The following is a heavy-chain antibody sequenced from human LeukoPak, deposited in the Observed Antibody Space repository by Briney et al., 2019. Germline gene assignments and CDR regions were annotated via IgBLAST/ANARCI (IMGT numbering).Heavy chain of an antibody. Sequence: GGSLRLSCAASGFTFSSYGMHWVRQAPGKGLEWVAVISYDGSNKYYADSVKGRFTISRDNSKNTLYLQMNSLRAEDTAVCYCANPLIAAAGTGYWGQGTLVTVSS. CDR2: ISYDGSNK. CDR1: GFTFSSYG. V-gene: IGHV3-30*18. J-gene: IGHJ4*02. CDR3: ANPLIAAAGTGY. D-gene: IGHD6-13*01.